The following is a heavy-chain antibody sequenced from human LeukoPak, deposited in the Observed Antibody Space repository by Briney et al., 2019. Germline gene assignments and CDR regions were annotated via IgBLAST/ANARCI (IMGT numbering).Heavy chain of an antibody. J-gene: IGHJ4*02. CDR1: GFTFSSYV. D-gene: IGHD5-24*01. CDR3: ARDWVYKIDY. V-gene: IGHV3-74*01. CDR2: ISHDGFI. Sequence: GGSLRLSCETAGFTFSSYVMHWVRRTPGKGLVWVSRISHDGFISYADSVKGRFTISRDNAKSTLILQMNSLRAEDTAVYYCARDWVYKIDYWGRGTLVTVSS.